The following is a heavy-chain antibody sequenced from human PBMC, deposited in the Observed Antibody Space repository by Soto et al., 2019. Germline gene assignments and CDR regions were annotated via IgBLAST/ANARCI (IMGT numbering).Heavy chain of an antibody. CDR1: GASLSDNY. Sequence: SETLSLTCAVYGASLSDNYCNWLRQPPGKGLEWIGEINHSGNTNYNPSLRSRVTISIDTSKNQLSLNLRSVSAADTAVYYCARGYKYYDILTGINDAFDIWGQGTMVTVSS. CDR2: INHSGNT. V-gene: IGHV4-34*01. CDR3: ARGYKYYDILTGINDAFDI. D-gene: IGHD3-9*01. J-gene: IGHJ3*02.